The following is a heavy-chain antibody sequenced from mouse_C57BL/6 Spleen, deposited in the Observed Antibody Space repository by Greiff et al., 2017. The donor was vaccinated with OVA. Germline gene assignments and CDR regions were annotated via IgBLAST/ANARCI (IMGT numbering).Heavy chain of an antibody. D-gene: IGHD2-4*01. CDR2: IYPGSGNT. V-gene: IGHV1-76*01. CDR3: ARAPCGLRLPEGYDV. J-gene: IGHJ1*03. CDR1: GYTFTDYY. Sequence: QVQLQQSGAELVRPGDSVKLSCKASGYTFTDYYINWVKQRPGQGLEWIARIYPGSGNTYYNEKFKGKATLTAEKSSSTAYMQLSSLTSEDSAVYFSARAPCGLRLPEGYDVWGTGPTVTVSS.